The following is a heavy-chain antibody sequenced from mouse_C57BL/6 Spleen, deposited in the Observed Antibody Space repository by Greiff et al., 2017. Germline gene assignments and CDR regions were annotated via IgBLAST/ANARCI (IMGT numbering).Heavy chain of an antibody. J-gene: IGHJ1*03. Sequence: EVKLVESGGGLVKPGGSLKLSCAASGFTFSDYGMHWVRQAPEKGLEWVAYISSGSSTIYYADTVKGRFTISRDNAKTTLFLQMTSLRSEDTAMYYCARQGSHWYFDVWGTGTTVTVSS. CDR3: ARQGSHWYFDV. CDR2: ISSGSSTI. D-gene: IGHD1-1*01. CDR1: GFTFSDYG. V-gene: IGHV5-17*01.